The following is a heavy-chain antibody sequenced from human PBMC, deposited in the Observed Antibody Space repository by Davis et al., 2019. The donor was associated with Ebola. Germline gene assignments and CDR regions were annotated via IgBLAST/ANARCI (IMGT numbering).Heavy chain of an antibody. J-gene: IGHJ4*02. CDR3: ARDHPLGYFDY. CDR1: GGSISSGDYY. Sequence: LRLFCTVSGGSISSGDYYWSWIRQPPGKGLEWIGYIYYSGSTYYNPSLKSRVTISVDTSKNQFSLKLSSVTAADTAVYYCARDHPLGYFDYWGQGTLVTVSS. V-gene: IGHV4-30-4*01. CDR2: IYYSGST.